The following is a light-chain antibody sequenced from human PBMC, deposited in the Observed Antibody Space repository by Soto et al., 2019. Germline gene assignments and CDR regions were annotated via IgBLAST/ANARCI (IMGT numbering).Light chain of an antibody. V-gene: IGLV2-11*01. J-gene: IGLJ2*01. CDR3: SSYAGSNNYVV. CDR2: DVT. CDR1: SSDVGGYNY. Sequence: QSALTQPRSVSGSPGQSVTISCTGTSSDVGGYNYVSWYQRHPGKAPKLIISDVTKRPSGVPDRFSGSKSGNTASLTISGLQAEDEADYYCSSYAGSNNYVVFGGGTKLTVL.